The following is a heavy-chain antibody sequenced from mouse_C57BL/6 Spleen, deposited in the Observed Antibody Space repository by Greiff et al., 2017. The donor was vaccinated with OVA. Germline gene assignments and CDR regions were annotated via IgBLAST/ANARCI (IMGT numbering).Heavy chain of an antibody. J-gene: IGHJ2*01. D-gene: IGHD1-1*01. CDR2: IHPNSGST. Sequence: QVQLQQPGAELVKPGASVKLSCKASGYTFTSYWMHWVKQRPGQGLEWIGMIHPNSGSTNYNEKFKSKATLTVDKSSSTAYMQLSSLTSEDSAVYYCARDYYYGSSLYFDYWGQGTTLTVSS. CDR3: ARDYYYGSSLYFDY. V-gene: IGHV1-64*01. CDR1: GYTFTSYW.